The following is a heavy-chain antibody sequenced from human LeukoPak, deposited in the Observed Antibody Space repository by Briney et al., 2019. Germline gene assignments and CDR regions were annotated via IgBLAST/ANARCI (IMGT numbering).Heavy chain of an antibody. D-gene: IGHD3-9*01. CDR2: MNPNSGNT. Sequence: ASAKVSCKASGYTFTSYDINWGRQATGKGLELMGRMNPNSGNTGYAQTCQGRVTITRNTSISTAYMELSSLRSEDTAVYYCARAPPLRYFDWSPSVEYYYMDVWGKGTAVTVSS. CDR3: ARAPPLRYFDWSPSVEYYYMDV. J-gene: IGHJ6*03. CDR1: GYTFTSYD. V-gene: IGHV1-8*03.